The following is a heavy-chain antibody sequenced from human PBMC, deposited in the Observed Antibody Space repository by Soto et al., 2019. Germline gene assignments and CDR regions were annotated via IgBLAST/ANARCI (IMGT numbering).Heavy chain of an antibody. J-gene: IGHJ4*02. CDR2: INHDGSEK. CDR3: AKRDGGNPDFDY. CDR1: GFTFSRYW. V-gene: IGHV3-7*01. D-gene: IGHD2-15*01. Sequence: EVQLVESGGGLVQPGGSLRLSCAASGFTFSRYWMTWVRQAPGKGLECVANINHDGSEKYYVDSVKGRFTISRDNGKNSLFLQMNSLRAEDTAVYYCAKRDGGNPDFDYWGQGTLVTVSS.